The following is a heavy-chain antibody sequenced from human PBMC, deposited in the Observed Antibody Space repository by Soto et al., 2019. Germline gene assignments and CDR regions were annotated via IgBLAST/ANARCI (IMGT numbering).Heavy chain of an antibody. J-gene: IGHJ5*01. V-gene: IGHV4-30-4*01. D-gene: IGHD7-27*01. CDR2: IYKIDTT. CDR3: DRGRDCLTGKCCRSWFDS. CDR1: GDTISNLVYF. Sequence: SETLSLTCSVSGDTISNLVYFWAWNRHPPGHALEYIGYIYKIDTTYYNPSFESRVAISVDRSKSKYTLNVTSMSDAGIAVYFCDRGRDCLTGKCCRSWFDSGGQGALVTV.